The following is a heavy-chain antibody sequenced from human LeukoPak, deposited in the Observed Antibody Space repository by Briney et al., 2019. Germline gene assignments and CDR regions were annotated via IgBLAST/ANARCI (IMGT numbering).Heavy chain of an antibody. CDR3: ARERTAPRFGDFLY. V-gene: IGHV4-61*02. CDR2: IDASGST. J-gene: IGHJ4*02. CDR1: SDSIGRGSYY. Sequence: SETPSLTCTVSSDSIGRGSYYWSWIRQPAGKRLEWIGRIDASGSTNYNPSLESRVTISIDTSKNQFSLRLSSVTAADTAVYFCARERTAPRFGDFLYWGQGSRVSVSS. D-gene: IGHD3-10*01.